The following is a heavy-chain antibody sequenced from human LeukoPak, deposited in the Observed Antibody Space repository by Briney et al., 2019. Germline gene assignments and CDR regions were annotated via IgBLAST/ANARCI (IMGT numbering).Heavy chain of an antibody. D-gene: IGHD2-2*01. CDR1: GFTSSSYG. CDR2: INSDGSST. J-gene: IGHJ4*02. Sequence: GGPLRPPCQAPGFTSSSYGRHWSRQPPGKGLVWVSRINSDGSSTTYADSVKGRFTISRDNAKNTLYLQMNSLRAEDTAVYYCVRDARYHPDYWGQGTLVTVSS. V-gene: IGHV3-74*01. CDR3: VRDARYHPDY.